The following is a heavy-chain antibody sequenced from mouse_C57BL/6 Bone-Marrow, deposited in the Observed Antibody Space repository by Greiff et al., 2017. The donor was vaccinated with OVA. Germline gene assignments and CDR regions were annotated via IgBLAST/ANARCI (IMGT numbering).Heavy chain of an antibody. CDR2: IYPGDGDT. Sequence: VQLVESGPELVKPGASVKISCKASGYAFSSSWMNWVKQRPGKGLEWIGRIYPGDGDTNYNGKFKGKATLTADKSSSTAYMQLSSLTSEDSAVYFCARPYYDYPFAYWGQGTLVTVSA. D-gene: IGHD2-4*01. V-gene: IGHV1-82*01. CDR1: GYAFSSSW. CDR3: ARPYYDYPFAY. J-gene: IGHJ3*01.